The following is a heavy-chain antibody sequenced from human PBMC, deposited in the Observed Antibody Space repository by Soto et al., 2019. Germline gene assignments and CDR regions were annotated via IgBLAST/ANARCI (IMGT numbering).Heavy chain of an antibody. CDR3: ATETKDYDGSGYYRRSGMDV. CDR2: IIPIFGTA. Sequence: SVKVSCKASGGTFSSYAISWVRQAPGQGLEWMGGIIPIFGTANYAQKSQGRVTITADESTSTAYMELSSLRSEDTAVYYCATETKDYDGSGYYRRSGMDVWGQGTTVTVSS. D-gene: IGHD3-22*01. CDR1: GGTFSSYA. J-gene: IGHJ6*02. V-gene: IGHV1-69*13.